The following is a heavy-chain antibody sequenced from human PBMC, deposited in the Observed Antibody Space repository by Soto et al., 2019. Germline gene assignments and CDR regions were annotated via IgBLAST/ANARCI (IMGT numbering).Heavy chain of an antibody. CDR2: IYHSGST. CDR3: ARSHIVPRLFMYPYDY. D-gene: IGHD6-6*01. CDR1: GGSISSGGYS. Sequence: SETLSLTCAVSGGSISSGGYSWSWIRQPPGKGLEWIGYIYHSGSTYYNPSLKSRVTISVDRSKNQFSLKLSSVTAADTAVYYCARSHIVPRLFMYPYDYWGQGTPVTVSS. V-gene: IGHV4-30-2*01. J-gene: IGHJ4*02.